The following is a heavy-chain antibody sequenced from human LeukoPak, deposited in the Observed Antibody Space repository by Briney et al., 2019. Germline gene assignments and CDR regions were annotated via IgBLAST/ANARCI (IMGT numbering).Heavy chain of an antibody. CDR1: GFTFSSYA. J-gene: IGHJ4*02. CDR3: ARGIVVVPAAMGYYFDY. V-gene: IGHV3-64*01. Sequence: GGSLRLSCAASGFTFSSYAMHWVRQAPGKGLEYVSAISSNGGSTYYANSVKGRFTISRDNSKNTLYLQMGSLRAEDMAVYYCARGIVVVPAAMGYYFDYWGQVTLVTVSS. D-gene: IGHD2-2*01. CDR2: ISSNGGST.